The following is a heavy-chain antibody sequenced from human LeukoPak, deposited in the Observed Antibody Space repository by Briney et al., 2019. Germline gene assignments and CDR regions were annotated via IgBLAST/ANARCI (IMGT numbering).Heavy chain of an antibody. J-gene: IGHJ5*02. CDR3: ARVVTPRYCSTPSCYWKGWFDP. CDR1: GGTFSSYA. Sequence: SVKVSCKASGGTFSSYAISWARQAPGQGLEWMGGIIPIFGTASFAQKFQGRVTITADESTGTAYMELSSLRSEDTAVYYCARVVTPRYCSTPSCYWKGWFDPWGQGTLVTVSS. CDR2: IIPIFGTA. V-gene: IGHV1-69*13. D-gene: IGHD2-2*01.